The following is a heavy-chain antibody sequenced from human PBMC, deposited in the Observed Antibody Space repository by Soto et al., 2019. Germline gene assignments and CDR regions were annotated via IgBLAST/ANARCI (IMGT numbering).Heavy chain of an antibody. Sequence: GGSLRLSCAASGFTFRSEWMSWVRQAPGKGLEWVANIKQDGSEKYYVDSVKGRFAISRDNAKNSLYLQMNSLRADDTAVYYCVREYSSSWFDYWGQGTLVTVSS. D-gene: IGHD6-13*01. CDR2: IKQDGSEK. V-gene: IGHV3-7*03. CDR1: GFTFRSEW. CDR3: VREYSSSWFDY. J-gene: IGHJ5*01.